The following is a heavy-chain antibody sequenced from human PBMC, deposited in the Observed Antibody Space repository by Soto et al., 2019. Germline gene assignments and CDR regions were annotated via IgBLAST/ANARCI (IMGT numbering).Heavy chain of an antibody. Sequence: EVQLVESGGGLVQPGGSLRLSCATSGFILSDCAMNWVRQAPGKGLEWVSYISSSSSVIDYADSVKGRFTVSRDNARKSLYLQMNSLRAEATAVYYCARDLSWGSNWYYYMDVWGKGTTVTVSS. CDR2: ISSSSSVI. V-gene: IGHV3-48*01. J-gene: IGHJ6*03. CDR1: GFILSDCA. D-gene: IGHD7-27*01. CDR3: ARDLSWGSNWYYYMDV.